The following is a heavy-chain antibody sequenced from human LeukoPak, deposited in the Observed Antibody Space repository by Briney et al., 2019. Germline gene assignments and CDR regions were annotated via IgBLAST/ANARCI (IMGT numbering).Heavy chain of an antibody. CDR3: ASRISRLRYFDWLAYFDY. Sequence: SETLSLTCKVSGYPIGLDYYWVWIRQAPGRGLQWIGGFHRGRIQYNSALKSRVTISIDSSKNQFSLRMWPVTAADTAVYYCASRISRLRYFDWLAYFDYWGQGTLVTVSS. D-gene: IGHD3-9*01. CDR1: GYPIGLDYY. V-gene: IGHV4-38-2*02. CDR2: FHRGRI. J-gene: IGHJ4*02.